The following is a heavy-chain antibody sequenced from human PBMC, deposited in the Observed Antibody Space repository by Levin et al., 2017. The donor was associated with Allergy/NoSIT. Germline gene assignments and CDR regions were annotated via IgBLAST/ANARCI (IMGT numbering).Heavy chain of an antibody. D-gene: IGHD3-10*01. CDR3: ARRGGAGTDYFDY. J-gene: IGHJ4*02. V-gene: IGHV3-30*04. CDR2: ISYDGSNK. Sequence: GGSLRLSCAASGFTFSSYALHWVRQAPGEGLEWVAVISYDGSNKFYADSVKGRFTISRDNSKNTLYLQMNSLRPEDTAVYYCARRGGAGTDYFDYWGQGTLVAVSS. CDR1: GFTFSSYA.